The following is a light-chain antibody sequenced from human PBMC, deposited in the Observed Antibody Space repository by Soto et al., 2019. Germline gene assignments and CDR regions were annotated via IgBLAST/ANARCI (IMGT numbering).Light chain of an antibody. V-gene: IGKV1-33*01. Sequence: DLQMTQSPSSLSASIGDRVTITCQASQDISNYLNWYQQKPGKAPKLLIYDASNLETGVPSRFSGSGSWTDFTFTISSLQPEDIATYYCQQYVNLPLTFGGGTKVEIK. CDR3: QQYVNLPLT. J-gene: IGKJ4*01. CDR2: DAS. CDR1: QDISNY.